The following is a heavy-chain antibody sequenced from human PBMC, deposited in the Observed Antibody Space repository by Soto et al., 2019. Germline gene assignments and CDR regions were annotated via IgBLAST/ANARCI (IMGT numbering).Heavy chain of an antibody. D-gene: IGHD6-19*01. CDR3: TTDAAAVDRTSGVFDF. CDR2: IKSKIDGETR. CDR1: GFIFKNAW. J-gene: IGHJ4*02. Sequence: EVQLVESGGGLVKPGGSLRLSCAASGFIFKNAWMTWVRQAPGKGLEWVGRIKSKIDGETRDYAAPVKGRFTISRDDSSNTLYLQMNSLKTEDTTVYYCTTDAAAVDRTSGVFDFWGQGTLVTVSS. V-gene: IGHV3-15*01.